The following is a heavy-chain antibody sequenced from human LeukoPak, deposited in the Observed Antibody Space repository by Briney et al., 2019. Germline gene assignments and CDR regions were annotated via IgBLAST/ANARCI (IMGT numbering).Heavy chain of an antibody. CDR1: GYTLSDYY. J-gene: IGHJ4*02. V-gene: IGHV1-18*04. D-gene: IGHD2-8*01. Sequence: GASVKVSCKASGYTLSDYYINWVRQAPGEGLEWMGWISAYNGDTKYPQKFQGRVTMTTDTSATTVYMELGSLRFDDAAVYYCAREACSDGVCYFEYWGQGTLVTVSS. CDR2: ISAYNGDT. CDR3: AREACSDGVCYFEY.